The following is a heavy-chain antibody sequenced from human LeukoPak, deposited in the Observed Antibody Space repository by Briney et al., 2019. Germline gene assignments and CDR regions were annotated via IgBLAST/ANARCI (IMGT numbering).Heavy chain of an antibody. Sequence: GGSLRLSCAASGFTVSSNYMSWVRQAPGKGLEWVSVIYSGGSTYYADSVKGRFTISRDNAKNSLYLQMNSLRAEDTAVYYCARVQYSSSYSDYWGQGTLVTVSS. CDR1: GFTVSSNY. CDR3: ARVQYSSSYSDY. J-gene: IGHJ4*02. D-gene: IGHD6-6*01. V-gene: IGHV3-66*01. CDR2: IYSGGST.